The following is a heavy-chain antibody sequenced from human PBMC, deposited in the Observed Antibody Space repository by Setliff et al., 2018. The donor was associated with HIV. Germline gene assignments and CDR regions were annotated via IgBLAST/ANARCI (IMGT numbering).Heavy chain of an antibody. Sequence: ASVKVSCKASGYTFTSYGISWVRQAPGQGLEWMGWISAYNGNTNYAQKLQGRVTMTTDTSTSTAYMELRSLRSDDTAVYYCARDTIVGATPVVGYWGQGTLVTVYS. J-gene: IGHJ4*02. CDR1: GYTFTSYG. CDR2: ISAYNGNT. CDR3: ARDTIVGATPVVGY. V-gene: IGHV1-18*01. D-gene: IGHD1-26*01.